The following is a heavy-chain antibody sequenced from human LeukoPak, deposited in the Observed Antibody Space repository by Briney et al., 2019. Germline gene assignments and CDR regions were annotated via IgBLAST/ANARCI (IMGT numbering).Heavy chain of an antibody. CDR1: GYTFSNYG. CDR2: INAGNGNT. J-gene: IGHJ4*02. V-gene: IGHV1-3*01. Sequence: ASLNVSCKASGYTFSNYGITWVRQAPGQGLEWMGWINAGNGNTKYSQKFQGRVTITRDTSASTAYMELSSLRSEDTAVYYCARTRAATTNNYFDYWGQGTLVTVSS. D-gene: IGHD1-1*01. CDR3: ARTRAATTNNYFDY.